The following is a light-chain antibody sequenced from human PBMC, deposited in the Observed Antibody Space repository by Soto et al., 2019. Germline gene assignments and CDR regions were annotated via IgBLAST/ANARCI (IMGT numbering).Light chain of an antibody. CDR3: HQFSSSPPGVT. CDR2: GTS. V-gene: IGKV3-20*01. CDR1: RSVSSNY. Sequence: EIVLTQSPDTLSLSPGESATLSCRASRSVSSNYLAWYQQKPGQAPRLLVAGTSSRATGIPDRFSGSGSGTDFTLTISGLDPEDFAVYYCHQFSSSPPGVTFGGGT. J-gene: IGKJ4*01.